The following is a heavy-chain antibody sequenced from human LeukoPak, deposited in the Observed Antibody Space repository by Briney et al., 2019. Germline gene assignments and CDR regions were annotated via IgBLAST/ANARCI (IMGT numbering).Heavy chain of an antibody. V-gene: IGHV1-18*01. D-gene: IGHD3-10*01. J-gene: IGHJ6*02. CDR2: ITPYNGNA. Sequence: GASVKVSCKASGYTFTSYAISWVRQAPGQGLEWMGWITPYNGNANYAQNLQGRVTITTDTSTTTAYMELRTLRSDDAAMYCCARSLGESLYYGMDVWGQGTTVTVSS. CDR1: GYTFTSYA. CDR3: ARSLGESLYYGMDV.